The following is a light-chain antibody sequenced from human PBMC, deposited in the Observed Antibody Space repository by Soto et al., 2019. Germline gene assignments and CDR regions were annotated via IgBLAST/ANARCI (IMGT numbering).Light chain of an antibody. CDR1: QTVSNTY. CDR3: QQYGALPPT. J-gene: IGKJ4*01. V-gene: IGKV3-20*01. CDR2: GAS. Sequence: EIVLTQFPGALSLSPGERVTLSCRASQTVSNTYLAWYQQKSGQAPKFLIYGASNRATGIPDRFSGSGSGTDFTLTFSRLEPEDFAVYYWQQYGALPPTFGGGTKVEIK.